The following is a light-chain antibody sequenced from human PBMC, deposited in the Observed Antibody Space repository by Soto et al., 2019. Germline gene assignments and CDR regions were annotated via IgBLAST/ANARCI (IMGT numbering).Light chain of an antibody. CDR2: DAS. V-gene: IGKV1-5*01. Sequence: DIQMTQSPSTLSASVGDRVTITCRASQSISSWLAWYQQKPGKAPKLLIYDASSLESGVPSRFSGSGSGTEFTLTISRLQPDDFATYYCQQYNSYSLFGQGTKVEIK. CDR1: QSISSW. CDR3: QQYNSYSL. J-gene: IGKJ1*01.